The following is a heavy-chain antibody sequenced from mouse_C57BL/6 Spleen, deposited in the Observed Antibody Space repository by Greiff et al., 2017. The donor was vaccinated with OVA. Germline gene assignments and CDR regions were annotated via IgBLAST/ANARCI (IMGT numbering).Heavy chain of an antibody. Sequence: QVQLQQSGAELAKPGASVKLSCKASGYTFTSYWMHWVKQRPGQGLEWIGYINPSSGYTKYNQKFKDQATLTADKYSSTDYMQLSSLTYEDSAVYYCARTGSDGYDGYYAMDYGGQGTSVTVAS. CDR1: GYTFTSYW. J-gene: IGHJ4*01. V-gene: IGHV1-7*01. CDR3: ARTGSDGYDGYYAMDY. CDR2: INPSSGYT. D-gene: IGHD2-2*01.